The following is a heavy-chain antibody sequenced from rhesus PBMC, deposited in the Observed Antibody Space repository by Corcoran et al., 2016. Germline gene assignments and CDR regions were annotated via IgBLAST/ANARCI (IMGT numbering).Heavy chain of an antibody. D-gene: IGHD2-15*01. V-gene: IGHV2-95*01. J-gene: IGHJ4*01. CDR2: IYGNGFE. CDR1: GFSVSIPGTG. CDR3: ARVLRINHPNFYFDY. Sequence: QVTLKESGPALVKPTQTLTLTCTLSGFSVSIPGTGVGWIRQPPGKALEWLENIYGNGFEYSTTSLGSRLTISQDTSKTLVVLTLATMDPVDAGTYYCARVLRINHPNFYFDYWGQGVLVTVSS.